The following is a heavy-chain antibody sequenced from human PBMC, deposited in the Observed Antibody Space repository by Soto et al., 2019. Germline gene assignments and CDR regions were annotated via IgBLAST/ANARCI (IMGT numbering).Heavy chain of an antibody. Sequence: GGSLRLSCAASGFTFSSYGMHWVRQAPGKGLEWVAVISYDGSNKYYADSVKGRFTISRDNSKNTLYLQMNSLRAEDTAVYYCAKLSITTTIHNGMDVWGQGTTVTVS. CDR3: AKLSITTTIHNGMDV. V-gene: IGHV3-30*18. CDR2: ISYDGSNK. D-gene: IGHD1-26*01. J-gene: IGHJ6*02. CDR1: GFTFSSYG.